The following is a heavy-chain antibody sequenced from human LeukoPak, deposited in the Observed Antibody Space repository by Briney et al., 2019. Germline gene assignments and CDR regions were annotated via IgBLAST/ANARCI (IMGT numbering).Heavy chain of an antibody. CDR2: IIPIFGTV. CDR3: ARSIAVAGTTWYFDL. Sequence: EAALLVTCRACGDIVSSYAISWERPSPEDRLTWMGGIIPIFGTVNYAQKFQGRVTITADEATKTAYMEFSKLSSEDTSVYYCARSIAVAGTTWYFDLWGRGTLVTVSS. J-gene: IGHJ2*01. CDR1: GDIVSSYA. V-gene: IGHV1-69*13. D-gene: IGHD6-19*01.